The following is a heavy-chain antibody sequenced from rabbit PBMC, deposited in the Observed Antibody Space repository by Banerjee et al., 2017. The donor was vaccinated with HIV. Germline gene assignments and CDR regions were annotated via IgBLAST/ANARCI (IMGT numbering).Heavy chain of an antibody. Sequence: QQLVESGGGLVKPGASLTLTCKASGFSFSSGYDMCWVRQAPGKGLEWIACIYAGSSGSTYYASWAKGRFTISKTSSTTVTLQMTSLTAADTATYFCARDSPNSVAYGYDLWGPGTLVTVS. CDR3: ARDSPNSVAYGYDL. V-gene: IGHV1S40*01. J-gene: IGHJ4*01. CDR2: IYAGSSGST. CDR1: GFSFSSGYD. D-gene: IGHD6-1*01.